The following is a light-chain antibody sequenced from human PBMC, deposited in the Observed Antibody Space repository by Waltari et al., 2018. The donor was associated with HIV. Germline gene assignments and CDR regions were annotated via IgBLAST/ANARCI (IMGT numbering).Light chain of an antibody. V-gene: IGLV2-14*01. Sequence: QSALTQPASVSGSPGQSITISCSGARTDIGASEYVSCYRQLPDRPPRLILYEVKKRPSGVSSRFSGSKSGNTASLTISGLQVEDEAVYFCSSYSTGDTLVLFGGGTRLTVL. J-gene: IGLJ2*01. CDR1: RTDIGASEY. CDR3: SSYSTGDTLVL. CDR2: EVK.